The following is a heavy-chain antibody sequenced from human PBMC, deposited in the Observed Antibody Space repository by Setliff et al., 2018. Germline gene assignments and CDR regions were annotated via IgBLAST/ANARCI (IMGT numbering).Heavy chain of an antibody. CDR1: GFTFSTYG. CDR3: VRDTPRSFLLTN. CDR2: LNNDGTTI. D-gene: IGHD2-15*01. J-gene: IGHJ4*02. V-gene: IGHV3-48*04. Sequence: PGGSLRLSCAASGFTFSTYGLNGVRQAPGKGLEWISYLNNDGTTIYYADSVRGRFTISRDNARDSLYLQMNSLRAEDTAVYYCVRDTPRSFLLTNWGQGTLVTVSS.